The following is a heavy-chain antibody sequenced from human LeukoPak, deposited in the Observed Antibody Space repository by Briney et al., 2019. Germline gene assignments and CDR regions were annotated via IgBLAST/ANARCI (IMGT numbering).Heavy chain of an antibody. Sequence: GGSLKLSCAASGFTFSGSAMHWVRQAYGKGLEWVGRIRSKANSYATAYAASVKGRFTISRDDSKNTAYLQMNSLRAEDTAVYYCAKYCTSTSCSQAGTPYYGMDGWGQGTTVTVSS. CDR2: IRSKANSYAT. CDR3: AKYCTSTSCSQAGTPYYGMDG. CDR1: GFTFSGSA. V-gene: IGHV3-73*01. D-gene: IGHD2-2*01. J-gene: IGHJ6*02.